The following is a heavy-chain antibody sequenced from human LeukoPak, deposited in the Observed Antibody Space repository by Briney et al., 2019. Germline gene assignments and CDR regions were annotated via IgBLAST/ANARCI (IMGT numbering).Heavy chain of an antibody. V-gene: IGHV1-69*13. J-gene: IGHJ4*02. D-gene: IGHD6-19*01. CDR3: ARSQSRQWLVYKEFHSLDY. Sequence: GASVKVSCKASGGTFSSYAISWVRQAPGQRLEWMGGIIPIFGTANYAQKFQGRVTITADESTSTAYMELSSLRAEDTAVYYCARSQSRQWLVYKEFHSLDYWGQGTLVTVSS. CDR2: IIPIFGTA. CDR1: GGTFSSYA.